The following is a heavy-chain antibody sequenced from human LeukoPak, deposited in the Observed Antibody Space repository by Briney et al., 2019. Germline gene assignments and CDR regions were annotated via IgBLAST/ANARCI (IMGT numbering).Heavy chain of an antibody. D-gene: IGHD1-1*01. CDR1: GFIFSSYA. CDR2: ISNSGDST. J-gene: IGHJ4*02. V-gene: IGHV3-23*01. Sequence: PGGSLRLSCAASGFIFSSYAMSWVRQAPGKGLEWVSSISNSGDSTYYADSVKGRFTISRDNSKTTLYLQMNGLRAEDTAVYYCVGNWNGDYWGQGTLVTVSS. CDR3: VGNWNGDY.